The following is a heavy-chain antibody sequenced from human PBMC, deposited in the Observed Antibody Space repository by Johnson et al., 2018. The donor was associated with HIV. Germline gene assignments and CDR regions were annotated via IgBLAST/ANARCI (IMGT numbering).Heavy chain of an antibody. CDR3: ARQTLRAFDI. V-gene: IGHV3-64*01. J-gene: IGHJ3*02. CDR2: INTNGNST. Sequence: VQLVESGGGVVQPGGSLRLSCATSGFTFRSYAMHWVRQAPGRGLEHVSGINTNGNSTHYANSVKGRFTISRDNSKNTLYLKMNSLRAEDTALYYCARQTLRAFDIWGQGTMVTVSS. CDR1: GFTFRSYA.